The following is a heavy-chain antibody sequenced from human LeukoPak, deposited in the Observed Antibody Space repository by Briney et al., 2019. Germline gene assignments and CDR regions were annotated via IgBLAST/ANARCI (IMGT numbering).Heavy chain of an antibody. D-gene: IGHD6-13*01. J-gene: IGHJ4*02. V-gene: IGHV3-23*01. Sequence: AGESLRLSCAASGFTFTSYAMSWVRQAPGKGLEWVSAISGSGGSTYYADSVKGRFTISRDNSKNTLYLQMNSLRAEDTAVYYCAKYSSPTDHWGQGTLVTVSS. CDR1: GFTFTSYA. CDR2: ISGSGGST. CDR3: AKYSSPTDH.